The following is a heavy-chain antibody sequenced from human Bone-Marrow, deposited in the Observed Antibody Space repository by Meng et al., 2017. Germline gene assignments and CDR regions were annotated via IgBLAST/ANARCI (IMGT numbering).Heavy chain of an antibody. CDR2: IKSKTDGGTT. CDR3: TTVDMVRGVIITYYFDY. Sequence: ETLSLTCTVSGGSISSYYWSWVRQAPGKGLEWVGRIKSKTDGGTTDYAAPVKGRFTISRDDSKNTLYLQMNSLKTEDTAVYYCTTVDMVRGVIITYYFDYWGQGTLVTVSS. V-gene: IGHV3-15*01. J-gene: IGHJ4*02. CDR1: GGSISSYY. D-gene: IGHD3-10*01.